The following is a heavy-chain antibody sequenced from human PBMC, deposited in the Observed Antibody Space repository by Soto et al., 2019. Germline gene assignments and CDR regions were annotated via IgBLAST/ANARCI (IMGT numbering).Heavy chain of an antibody. CDR1: GYIFTLYW. Sequence: GESLKISCKASGYIFTLYWIGWVRQMPGKGLEWMGIIYPGDSDTRYSPSFQGQVTISADKSISTASLHWSSLKASDTAVYYCARQSPTPGYYYFSYGMDVWGQGTTVTVSS. D-gene: IGHD4-17*01. V-gene: IGHV5-51*01. J-gene: IGHJ6*02. CDR2: IYPGDSDT. CDR3: ARQSPTPGYYYFSYGMDV.